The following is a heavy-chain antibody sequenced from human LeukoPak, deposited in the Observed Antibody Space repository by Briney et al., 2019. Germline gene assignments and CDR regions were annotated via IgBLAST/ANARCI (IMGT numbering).Heavy chain of an antibody. J-gene: IGHJ4*02. D-gene: IGHD5-12*01. CDR3: AKASGYSGYDPFDY. CDR2: ISGSGDST. CDR1: GFTFSSYA. V-gene: IGHV3-23*01. Sequence: GGSLRLSCAASGFTFSSYAMNWVRQAPGKGLEWVSGISGSGDSTYYADSVKGRFSISRDNSRDTLYLQINSLRADDTALYYCAKASGYSGYDPFDYWGQGTLVTVSS.